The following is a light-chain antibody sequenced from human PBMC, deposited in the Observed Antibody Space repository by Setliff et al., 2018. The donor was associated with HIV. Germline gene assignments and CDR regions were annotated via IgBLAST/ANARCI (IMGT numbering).Light chain of an antibody. J-gene: IGLJ1*01. CDR3: SSYTSSRTYV. CDR1: SSDVGGYNY. V-gene: IGLV2-14*01. CDR2: EVS. Sequence: QSVLTQPASVSGSPGQSITISCRGTSSDVGGYNYVSWYQQHPGKAPKLMIYEVSNRPSGVSNRFSGSKSGNTASLTISGLQGEDEADYYCSSYTSSRTYVFGTGTKVTV.